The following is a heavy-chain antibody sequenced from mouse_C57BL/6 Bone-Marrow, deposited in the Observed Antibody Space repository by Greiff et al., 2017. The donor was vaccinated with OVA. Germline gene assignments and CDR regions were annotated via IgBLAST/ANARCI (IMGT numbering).Heavy chain of an antibody. J-gene: IGHJ3*01. CDR3: VRHDGNYLAY. CDR1: GFSFNTYA. Sequence: DVMLVESGGGLVQPKGSLKLSCAASGFSFNTYAMNWVRQAPGKGLEWVARIRSKSNNYATYYADSVKDRFTISRDDSESMLYLQMNNLKTEDTAMYYCVRHDGNYLAYWGQGTLVTVSA. V-gene: IGHV10-1*01. D-gene: IGHD2-1*01. CDR2: IRSKSNNYAT.